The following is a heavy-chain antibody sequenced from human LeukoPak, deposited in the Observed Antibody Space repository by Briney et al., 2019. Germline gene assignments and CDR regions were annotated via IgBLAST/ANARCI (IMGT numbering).Heavy chain of an antibody. CDR2: IKQDGSEK. V-gene: IGHV3-7*01. Sequence: GGSLRLSCAVSGFTFTSYWMNWVRQAPGKGLEWVANIKQDGSEKNYVDSVKGRFTISRDNAKSSLFLQMNDLRAEDTAVYYCAKGGRGNGEVYWGQGTLVTVSS. CDR3: AKGGRGNGEVY. J-gene: IGHJ4*02. D-gene: IGHD2-8*01. CDR1: GFTFTSYW.